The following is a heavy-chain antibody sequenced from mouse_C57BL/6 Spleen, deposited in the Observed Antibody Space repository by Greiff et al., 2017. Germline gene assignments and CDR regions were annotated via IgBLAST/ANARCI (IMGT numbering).Heavy chain of an antibody. D-gene: IGHD1-1*01. Sequence: VQLKQSGPELVKPGASVKMSCKASGYTFTDYNMHWVKQSHGKSLEWIGYINPNNGGTSYKQKFKGKATLTVNKSSSTAYMELRSLTSEESAVYDCARNGSPAVEATNWGQGTTLTVAS. CDR2: INPNNGGT. CDR3: ARNGSPAVEATN. V-gene: IGHV1-22*01. J-gene: IGHJ2*01. CDR1: GYTFTDYN.